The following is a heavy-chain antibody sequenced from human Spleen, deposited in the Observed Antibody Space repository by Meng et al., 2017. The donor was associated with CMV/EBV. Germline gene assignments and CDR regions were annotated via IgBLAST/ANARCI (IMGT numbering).Heavy chain of an antibody. Sequence: GESLKISCAASGLTVSSNYMSWVRQAPGKGLEWVSVIYSGDSPYYADSVKGRFTISRDNSGKTLYLQMNSLRPEDTAVYYCAKRGQWERLCDYWGQGTLVTVSS. CDR2: IYSGDSP. CDR3: AKRGQWERLCDY. CDR1: GLTVSSNY. D-gene: IGHD1-1*01. J-gene: IGHJ4*02. V-gene: IGHV3-66*02.